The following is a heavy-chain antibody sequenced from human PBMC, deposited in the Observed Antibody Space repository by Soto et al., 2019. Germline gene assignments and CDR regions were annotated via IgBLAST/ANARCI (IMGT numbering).Heavy chain of an antibody. J-gene: IGHJ6*02. Sequence: ASVKVSCKASGYTFTSYDISWVRQAPGQGLEWMGWISAYNGNTNYAQKLQGRVTMTTDTSTSTAYMELRSLRSDDTAVYYCARLELRGVIRYGMDVWGQGTTVTVSS. D-gene: IGHD3-10*01. V-gene: IGHV1-18*01. CDR3: ARLELRGVIRYGMDV. CDR2: ISAYNGNT. CDR1: GYTFTSYD.